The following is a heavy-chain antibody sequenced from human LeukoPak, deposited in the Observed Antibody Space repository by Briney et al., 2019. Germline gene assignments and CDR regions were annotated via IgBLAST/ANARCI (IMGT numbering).Heavy chain of an antibody. CDR3: ARENRRWIQLWANDAFDI. J-gene: IGHJ3*02. Sequence: ASVKVSCKASGYTFTSYGISWVRQAPGQGLEWMGWISAYNGNTNYAQKLQGRVTMITDTSTSTAYMELRSLRSDDTAVYYCARENRRWIQLWANDAFDIWGQGTMVTVSS. CDR2: ISAYNGNT. D-gene: IGHD5-18*01. V-gene: IGHV1-18*01. CDR1: GYTFTSYG.